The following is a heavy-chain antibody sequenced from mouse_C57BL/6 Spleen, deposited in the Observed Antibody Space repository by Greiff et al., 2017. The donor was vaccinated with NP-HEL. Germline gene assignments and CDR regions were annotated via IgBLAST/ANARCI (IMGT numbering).Heavy chain of an antibody. J-gene: IGHJ2*01. CDR1: GYTFTSYW. D-gene: IGHD1-1*01. V-gene: IGHV1-64*01. CDR2: IHPNSGST. CDR3: ARGGYYGSSHYFDY. Sequence: QVQLQQPGAELVKPGASVKLSCKASGYTFTSYWMHWVKQRPGQGLEWIGMIHPNSGSTNYNEKCKSKATLTVDKSSSTAYMQLSSLTSEDSAVYYCARGGYYGSSHYFDYWGQGTTLTVSS.